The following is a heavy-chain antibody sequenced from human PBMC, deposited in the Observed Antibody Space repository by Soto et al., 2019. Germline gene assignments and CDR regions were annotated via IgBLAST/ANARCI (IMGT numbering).Heavy chain of an antibody. D-gene: IGHD6-6*01. J-gene: IGHJ6*03. V-gene: IGHV3-23*01. Sequence: HPGGSLSLSCAASGFTFSSYAMSWVRQAPGKGLEWVSAISGSGGSTYYADSVKGRFTISRDNSKNTLYLQMNSLRAEDTAVYYCAKHYNSSSPYMDVWGKGTTVTVSS. CDR1: GFTFSSYA. CDR2: ISGSGGST. CDR3: AKHYNSSSPYMDV.